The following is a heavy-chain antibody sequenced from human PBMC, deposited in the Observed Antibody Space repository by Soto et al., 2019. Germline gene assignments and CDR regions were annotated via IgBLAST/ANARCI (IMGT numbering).Heavy chain of an antibody. CDR2: IYHSGTF. D-gene: IGHD2-15*01. V-gene: IGHV4-4*02. J-gene: IGHJ6*02. CDR3: VRSVPAATWAYNGMDV. Sequence: SETLSLTCAVSGGSVGSSSCWSWVRQAPGKGLEWIGEIYHSGTFNYNPSLASRVSVSVDKSTNQFSLNLNSVTAADTAVYYCVRSVPAATWAYNGMDVWDQGTTVTVSS. CDR1: GGSVGSSSC.